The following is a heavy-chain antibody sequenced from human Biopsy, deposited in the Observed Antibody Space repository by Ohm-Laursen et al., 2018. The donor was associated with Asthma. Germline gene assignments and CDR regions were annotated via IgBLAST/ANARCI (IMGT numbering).Heavy chain of an antibody. CDR2: IMTVFGTT. CDR3: ARCQVGYSSGWSLLLKKIYYSGMDV. Sequence: GSLVKVSCKASGGTFSNFAISWVRQAPGQGLEWLGGIMTVFGTTNYAQKFQGRVTITADESTSTAYMEVTSLRSEDTAIYYCARCQVGYSSGWSLLLKKIYYSGMDVWGQGTAVTVSS. V-gene: IGHV1-69*01. D-gene: IGHD6-19*01. J-gene: IGHJ6*02. CDR1: GGTFSNFA.